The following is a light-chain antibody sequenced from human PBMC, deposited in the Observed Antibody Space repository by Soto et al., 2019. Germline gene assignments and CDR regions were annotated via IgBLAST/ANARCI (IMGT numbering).Light chain of an antibody. V-gene: IGKV1-39*01. Sequence: IQMTQSTSYLSASGGDRVSITCRASQTIRSNVNWFQQKPGEVPKILIYGASTLQRGVPSRFSGSGTGTDFTLTISNVQPEAFATYYCQQRYDHPLTFGQGTRLEI. CDR3: QQRYDHPLT. CDR2: GAS. J-gene: IGKJ5*01. CDR1: QTIRSN.